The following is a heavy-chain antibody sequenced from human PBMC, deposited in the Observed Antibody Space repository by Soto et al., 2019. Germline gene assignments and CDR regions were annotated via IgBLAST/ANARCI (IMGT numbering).Heavy chain of an antibody. V-gene: IGHV1-18*04. J-gene: IGHJ6*03. CDR2: ISPYSGDT. D-gene: IGHD3-22*01. Sequence: QIQLVQSGPEVKKPGASVKVSCKASGYTLTSHGISWVRQAPGQGLEWMGWISPYSGDTKFAQKVQGRINLTTDTSTSTVYMELRSLRSDDTAVYYCARDSPVVDIVVTMAVWGKGTTVTVSS. CDR3: ARDSPVVDIVVTMAV. CDR1: GYTLTSHG.